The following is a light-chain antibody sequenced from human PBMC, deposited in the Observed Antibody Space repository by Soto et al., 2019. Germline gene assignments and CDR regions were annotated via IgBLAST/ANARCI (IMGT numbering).Light chain of an antibody. Sequence: QSVLTQPASVSGSPGQSITISCTGTSSDVGSYNLVSWYQQHPGEAPKFMIYGGTKRPSGVSNRFSGSKSGNTASLTISGLQAEDEADYYCCSYAGITTYYVFGTGTKVTVL. CDR3: CSYAGITTYYV. CDR2: GGT. V-gene: IGLV2-23*01. CDR1: SSDVGSYNL. J-gene: IGLJ1*01.